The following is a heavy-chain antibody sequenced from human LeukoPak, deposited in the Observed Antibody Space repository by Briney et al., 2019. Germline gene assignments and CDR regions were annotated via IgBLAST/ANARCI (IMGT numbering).Heavy chain of an antibody. CDR1: GFTFSNYW. CDR3: ACSRLTFSSSWLW. Sequence: GGSLRLSCVASGFTFSNYWMSWVRQAPGKGLEWVANIKQDGSEKYYVDSVKGRFTISRDNAKKSLYLQMNSLRAEDTAVYYCACSRLTFSSSWLWWGQGALVTVSS. D-gene: IGHD6-13*01. CDR2: IKQDGSEK. J-gene: IGHJ4*02. V-gene: IGHV3-7*01.